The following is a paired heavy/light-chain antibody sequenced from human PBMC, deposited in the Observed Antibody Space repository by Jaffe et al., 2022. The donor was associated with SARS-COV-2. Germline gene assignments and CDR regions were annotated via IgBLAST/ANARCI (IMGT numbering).Heavy chain of an antibody. CDR2: TYYRSSWSY. V-gene: IGHV6-1*01. J-gene: IGHJ4*02. CDR1: GDSVSRNTAA. Sequence: QVQLQQSGPGLVKPSQTLSLTCAISGDSVSRNTAAWNWIRQSPSRGLEWLGRTYYRSSWSYDYAASVKSRIIINPDTSRNQFSLQLNSVTPDDTAVYYCVRGAFFDYWGQGILVTVSS. CDR3: VRGAFFDY.
Light chain of an antibody. J-gene: IGKJ3*01. CDR2: WAS. CDR1: QSVLYSSNNKNH. V-gene: IGKV4-1*01. CDR3: QQYYSTPFT. Sequence: DIVMTQSPDSLAVSLGERATINCKSSQSVLYSSNNKNHLAWYQQKPGQPPKLLIYWASIRESGVPDRFSGSGSGTDFTLTISSLQAEDVAVYYCQQYYSTPFTFGPGTKVDIK.